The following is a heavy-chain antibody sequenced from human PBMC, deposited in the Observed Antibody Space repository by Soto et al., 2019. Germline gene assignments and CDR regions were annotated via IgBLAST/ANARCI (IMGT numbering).Heavy chain of an antibody. CDR2: TYYRSKWYK. J-gene: IGHJ5*02. D-gene: IGHD1-26*01. CDR1: GDSVSSNSDA. CDR3: ARTVGWLDP. V-gene: IGHV6-1*01. Sequence: SRTLSIACAFSGDSVSSNSDAWNWIRQSPSRGLEWLGRTYYRSKWYKEYAASVKSRITINPDTSKNQFSLQLNSVSPEDTAVYYCARTVGWLDPWGQGSLVTVT.